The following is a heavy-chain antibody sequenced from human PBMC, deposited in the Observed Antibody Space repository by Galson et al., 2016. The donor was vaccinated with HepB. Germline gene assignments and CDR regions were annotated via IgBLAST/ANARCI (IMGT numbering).Heavy chain of an antibody. CDR2: VSDGGTST. J-gene: IGHJ4*02. Sequence: SLRLSCAASGFTFSSYTMTWVRQAPGKGLEWVSTVSDGGTSTSYADSVKGRFTISRDNSKNMVSLQMNSLRVEDTAIYYCAKGVVARGITYDFDFWGQGTLVTVSS. D-gene: IGHD3-10*01. CDR1: GFTFSSYT. V-gene: IGHV3-23*01. CDR3: AKGVVARGITYDFDF.